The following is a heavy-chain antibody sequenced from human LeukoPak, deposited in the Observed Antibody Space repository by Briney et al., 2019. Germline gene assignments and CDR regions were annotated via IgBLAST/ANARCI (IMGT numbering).Heavy chain of an antibody. CDR2: IIPILGIA. V-gene: IGHV1-69*04. CDR1: GGTFSSYA. J-gene: IGHJ4*02. CDR3: ARAAGYYDSRVPLYYFDY. Sequence: ASVKVPCKASGGTFSSYAINWVRQAPGQGLEWMGRIIPILGIANYAQKFQGRVTITADKSTSTAYMELSSLRSEDTAVYYCARAAGYYDSRVPLYYFDYWGQGTLVTVSS. D-gene: IGHD3-22*01.